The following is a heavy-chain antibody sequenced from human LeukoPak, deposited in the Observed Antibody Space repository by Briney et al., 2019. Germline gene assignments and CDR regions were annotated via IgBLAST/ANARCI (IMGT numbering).Heavy chain of an antibody. Sequence: GGSLRLSCAASGFTFDDYTMHWVRQAPGKGLEWVSLISWDGGSTYYADSVKGRFTISRDNSKNSLHLQMNSLRTEDTALYYCAKADGSGSHFDYWGQGTLVTVSS. J-gene: IGHJ4*02. D-gene: IGHD3-10*01. CDR1: GFTFDDYT. CDR3: AKADGSGSHFDY. V-gene: IGHV3-43*01. CDR2: ISWDGGST.